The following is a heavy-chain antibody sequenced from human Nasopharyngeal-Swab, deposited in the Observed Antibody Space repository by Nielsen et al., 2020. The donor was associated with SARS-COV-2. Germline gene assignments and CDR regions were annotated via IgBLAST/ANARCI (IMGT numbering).Heavy chain of an antibody. CDR2: IIPIFGTA. V-gene: IGHV1-69*01. D-gene: IGHD3-10*01. CDR3: ARGEVRGVIILHYYYYYGMDV. Sequence: WVRQAPGQGLEWMGGIIPIFGTANYAQKFQGRVTITADESTSTVYMELSSLRSEDTAVYYCARGEVRGVIILHYYYYYGMDVWGQGTTVTVSS. J-gene: IGHJ6*02.